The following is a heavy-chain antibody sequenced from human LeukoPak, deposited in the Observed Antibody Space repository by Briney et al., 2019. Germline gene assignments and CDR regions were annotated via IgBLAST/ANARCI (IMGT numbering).Heavy chain of an antibody. CDR2: ISYDGSSK. CDR3: AKWAGYCSGTSCHYYFDY. Sequence: GRSLRLSCAASGFTFSSYGMHWVRQAPGKGLEWVAVISYDGSSKYYADSVKGRFTISRDNSKNTLYLQMNSLRAEDTAVYYCAKWAGYCSGTSCHYYFDYWGQGTLVTVSS. J-gene: IGHJ4*02. V-gene: IGHV3-30*18. D-gene: IGHD2-2*01. CDR1: GFTFSSYG.